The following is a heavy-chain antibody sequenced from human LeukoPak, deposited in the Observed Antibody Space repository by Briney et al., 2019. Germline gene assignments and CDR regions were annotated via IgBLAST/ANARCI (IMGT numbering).Heavy chain of an antibody. Sequence: GRSLRLSCAASGFTFDDYAMHWVRQAPGKGLEWVSYISSSGSTIYYADSVKGRFTISRDNAKNSLYLQMNSLRAEDTAVYYCARDLLITGTTDVDYWGQGTLVTVSS. CDR1: GFTFDDYA. J-gene: IGHJ4*02. D-gene: IGHD1-7*01. CDR3: ARDLLITGTTDVDY. V-gene: IGHV3-11*01. CDR2: ISSSGSTI.